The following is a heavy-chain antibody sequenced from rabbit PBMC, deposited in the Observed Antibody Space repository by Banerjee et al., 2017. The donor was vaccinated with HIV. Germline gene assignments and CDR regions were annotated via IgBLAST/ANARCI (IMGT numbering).Heavy chain of an antibody. CDR1: GFSLSIYE. V-gene: IGHV1S40*01. CDR3: ARGDGSGAWGDL. Sequence: QSLEESGGDLVKPGAFLTLTCTASGFSLSIYEMCWVRQAPGKGLEWIACSYAGSSGSTYYANWAKGRFTISKTSSTTVTLQMTSLTAADTATYFCARGDGSGAWGDLWGPGTLVTVS. J-gene: IGHJ4*01. CDR2: SYAGSSGST. D-gene: IGHD4-1*01.